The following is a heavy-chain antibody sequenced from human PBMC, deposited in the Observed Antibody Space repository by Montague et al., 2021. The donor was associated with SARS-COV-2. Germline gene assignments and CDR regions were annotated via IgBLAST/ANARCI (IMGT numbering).Heavy chain of an antibody. D-gene: IGHD3-10*01. CDR2: IYWGDEK. CDR1: GFSITTSTMG. CDR3: VRYASGSYYSHY. Sequence: PALVKPTQTLTLTCTFSGFSITTSTMGVGWIRQPPGKALEWLALIYWGDEKRFSPSLKSRLTITKDTFKDQVVLRMTNMDPVDTATYYCVRYASGSYYSHYWGQGTLVTVSS. V-gene: IGHV2-5*02. J-gene: IGHJ4*02.